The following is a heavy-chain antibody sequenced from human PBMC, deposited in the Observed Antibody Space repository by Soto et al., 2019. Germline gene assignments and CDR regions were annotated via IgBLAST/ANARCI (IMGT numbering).Heavy chain of an antibody. J-gene: IGHJ4*02. D-gene: IGHD3-10*01. Sequence: SVKVSCKASGGTFSSYAISWVRQAPGQGLEWMGGIIPIFGTANYAQKFQGRVTITADESTSTAYMELSSLRSEDTAVYYCARGSFRGSAFDYWGQGTLVTVSS. CDR3: ARGSFRGSAFDY. V-gene: IGHV1-69*13. CDR1: GGTFSSYA. CDR2: IIPIFGTA.